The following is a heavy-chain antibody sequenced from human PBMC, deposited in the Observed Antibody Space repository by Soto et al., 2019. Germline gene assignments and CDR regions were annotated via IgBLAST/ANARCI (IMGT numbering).Heavy chain of an antibody. CDR1: GGSFTGFY. Sequence: PSETLSLTCAVHGGSFTGFYWDWVRQPPGKGLEWIGEINHGGTANYNPSLKSRVSISVDMSKSQFSLKLTSLTADDTALYFRASSSFLRSGALFHGLDVWGQGTTVTVSS. CDR3: ASSSFLRSGALFHGLDV. D-gene: IGHD3-10*01. J-gene: IGHJ6*02. CDR2: INHGGTA. V-gene: IGHV4-34*01.